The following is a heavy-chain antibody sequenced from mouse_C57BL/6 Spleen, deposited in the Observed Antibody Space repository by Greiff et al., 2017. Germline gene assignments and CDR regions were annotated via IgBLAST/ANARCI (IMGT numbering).Heavy chain of an antibody. CDR3: ARPPMVTTGPYWYFDV. V-gene: IGHV5-17*01. D-gene: IGHD2-2*01. CDR2: ISSGSSTI. Sequence: EVKLVESGGGLVKPGGSLKLSCAASGFTFSDYGMHWVRQAPEKGLEWVAYISSGSSTIYYADTVKGRFTISRDNAKNTLFLQMTSLRSEDTAMYYCARPPMVTTGPYWYFDVWGTGTTVTVSS. J-gene: IGHJ1*03. CDR1: GFTFSDYG.